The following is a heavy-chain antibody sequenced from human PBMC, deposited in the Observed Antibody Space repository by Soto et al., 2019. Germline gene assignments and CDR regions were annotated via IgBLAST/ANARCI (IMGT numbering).Heavy chain of an antibody. V-gene: IGHV1-18*01. CDR1: GYTFTSYG. CDR2: XSXXXGXT. D-gene: IGHD3-22*01. J-gene: IGHJ3*02. CDR3: ARHYYDSSGDAFDI. Sequence: ASVKVSCKASGYTFTSYGISWVRQAPGQGLEWMXWXSXXXGXTXXXQXXQXRVTMTTDTSTSTAYMELRSLRSDDTAVYYCARHYYDSSGDAFDIWGQGTMVTVSS.